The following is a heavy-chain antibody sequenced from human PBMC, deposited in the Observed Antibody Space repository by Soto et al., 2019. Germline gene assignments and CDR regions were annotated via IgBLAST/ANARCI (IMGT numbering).Heavy chain of an antibody. CDR2: ISGSGGST. Sequence: GGSLRLSCAASGFTFSTYAMSWVRQAPGQGLEWVSSISGSGGSTYYADSVKGRFTISRDNSKNTLYLQMNSLRAEDTAVYYCAKPPKTYCTNGVCYNIDYWGQGTLVTVSS. CDR1: GFTFSTYA. D-gene: IGHD2-8*01. CDR3: AKPPKTYCTNGVCYNIDY. J-gene: IGHJ4*02. V-gene: IGHV3-23*01.